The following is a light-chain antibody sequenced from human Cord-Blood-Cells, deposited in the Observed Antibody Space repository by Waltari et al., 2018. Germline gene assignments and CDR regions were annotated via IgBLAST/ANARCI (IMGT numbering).Light chain of an antibody. J-gene: IGLJ2*01. CDR3: CSYAGSSTLV. V-gene: IGLV2-23*01. Sequence: QSALTQHASVSASPGQSITISCTGHSSHVGSSNLVSWYQQHPGKAPKLMIYEGSKRPSGVSNRFSGSKSGNTASLTISGLQAEDEADYYCCSYAGSSTLVFGGGTKLTVL. CDR1: SSHVGSSNL. CDR2: EGS.